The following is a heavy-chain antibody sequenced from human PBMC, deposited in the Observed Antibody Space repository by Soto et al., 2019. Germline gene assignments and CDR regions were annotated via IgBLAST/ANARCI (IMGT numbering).Heavy chain of an antibody. CDR2: IYPGDSDT. V-gene: IGHV5-51*01. Sequence: VESLKISCKGSGYSFTSYWIGWVRQMPGKGLEWMGIIYPGDSDTRYSPSFQGQVTISADKSISTAYLQWGSLKASDTAMYYCARRPAYDIVTGYSAGFDYRGKGPQVTVAS. D-gene: IGHD3-9*01. J-gene: IGHJ4*02. CDR3: ARRPAYDIVTGYSAGFDY. CDR1: GYSFTSYW.